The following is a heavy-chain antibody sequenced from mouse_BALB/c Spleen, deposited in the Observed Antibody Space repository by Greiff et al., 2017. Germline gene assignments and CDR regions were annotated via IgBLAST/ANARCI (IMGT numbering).Heavy chain of an antibody. CDR3: AREARGYNVNFDY. Sequence: QVQLQQSGAELARPGASVKLSCKASGYTFTSYWMQWVKQRPGQGLEWIGAIYPGDGDTRYTQKFKGKATLTADKSSSTAYMQLSSLASEDSAVYYCAREARGYNVNFDYWGQGTTLTVSS. CDR1: GYTFTSYW. V-gene: IGHV1-87*01. D-gene: IGHD2-2*01. J-gene: IGHJ2*01. CDR2: IYPGDGDT.